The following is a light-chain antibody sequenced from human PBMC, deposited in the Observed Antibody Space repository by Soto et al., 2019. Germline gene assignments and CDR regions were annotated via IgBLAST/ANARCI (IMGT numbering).Light chain of an antibody. CDR1: QSISRS. CDR3: QQIYNSPMYT. J-gene: IGKJ2*01. V-gene: IGKV1-39*01. Sequence: DIQMTQSPSSLSASVGDRVTITCRASQSISRSLNWYQQKPGKAPRLLIYAASSLQNGVPSRFSGSGSGTDFTLTISSLKPEDAAIYSCQQIYNSPMYTFGQGTTLEIK. CDR2: AAS.